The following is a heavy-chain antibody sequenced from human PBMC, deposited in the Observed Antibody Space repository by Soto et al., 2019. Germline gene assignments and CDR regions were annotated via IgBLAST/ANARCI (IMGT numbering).Heavy chain of an antibody. V-gene: IGHV1-2*02. CDR3: ARSLLDEYSSSWRSAYYGMDV. CDR2: INPNSGGT. Sequence: QVQLVQSGAEVKKPGASVKVSCKASGFTFSAYYIYWVRQAPGQGLEWIGWINPNSGGTNNAQKFQGRVTMTRDTSTSTVYMDLSALISDATAVYFCARSLLDEYSSSWRSAYYGMDVWGQGTTVTVSS. J-gene: IGHJ6*02. CDR1: GFTFSAYY. D-gene: IGHD2-2*01.